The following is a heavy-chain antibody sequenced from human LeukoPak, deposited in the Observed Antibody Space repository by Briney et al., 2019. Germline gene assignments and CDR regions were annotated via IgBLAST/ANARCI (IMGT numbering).Heavy chain of an antibody. J-gene: IGHJ4*02. V-gene: IGHV3-48*03. CDR3: ARDLWAAGVTSTDY. Sequence: RSGGSLRLSCAASGFTFSSYEMNWVRQAPGKGLEWVSYISSSGSTIYYADSVKGRFTISRDNAKNSLYLQINSLRAEDTAVYYCARDLWAAGVTSTDYWGQGTLVTVSS. CDR2: ISSSGSTI. D-gene: IGHD4-17*01. CDR1: GFTFSSYE.